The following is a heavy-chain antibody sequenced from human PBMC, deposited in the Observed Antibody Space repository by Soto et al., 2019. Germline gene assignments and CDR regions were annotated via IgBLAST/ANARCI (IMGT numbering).Heavy chain of an antibody. CDR1: GFTFKIYA. CDR2: ISRSGDST. CDR3: ARLAAFYGSVDYGLDV. D-gene: IGHD3-10*01. J-gene: IGHJ6*02. V-gene: IGHV3-23*01. Sequence: EVQLLESGGGLVQSGGSLRLSCAASGFTFKIYAMSWVRQAPGKGLEWVSDISRSGDSTYYADSVRGRFTISRDNSKKTLNMQMTRLRAEDSAVYFCARLAAFYGSVDYGLDVWGQGTTVNVSS.